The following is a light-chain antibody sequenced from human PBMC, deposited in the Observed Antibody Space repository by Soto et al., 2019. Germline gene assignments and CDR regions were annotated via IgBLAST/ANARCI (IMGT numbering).Light chain of an antibody. CDR1: QSISSSF. CDR2: GAS. J-gene: IGKJ4*01. V-gene: IGKV3-20*01. Sequence: EFVLTQSPGKLSLSPGERATLSCRASQSISSSFLAWYQQKPGQAPRLLIYGASSRGTGIPDRFSGSGSGTDFTLTISRLEPEDFAVYYCQQYGSSPPLPFGGGTKVEI. CDR3: QQYGSSPPLP.